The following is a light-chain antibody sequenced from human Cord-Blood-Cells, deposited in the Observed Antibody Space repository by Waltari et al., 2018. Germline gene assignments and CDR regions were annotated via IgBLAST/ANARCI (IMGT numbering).Light chain of an antibody. CDR1: KLGDKY. V-gene: IGLV3-1*01. J-gene: IGLJ2*01. CDR2: RDS. Sequence: SYELTQPPSVSVSPGQTASITCSGDKLGDKYACWYQQKPGRSPVMVIYRDSKRPAGIPERLAGSNSGNTATLTNSGTQAMDDADYYGQAWDSSTVVFGGGTKLTVL. CDR3: QAWDSSTVV.